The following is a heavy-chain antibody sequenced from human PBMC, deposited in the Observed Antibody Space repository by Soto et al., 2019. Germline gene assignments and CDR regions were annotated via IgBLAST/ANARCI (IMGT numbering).Heavy chain of an antibody. V-gene: IGHV3-23*01. D-gene: IGHD6-13*01. CDR3: ARRGPGTYFDY. Sequence: EVQLLESGGGLVQPGGSLRLSCAASGFTFSSYAMRWVRQAPGKGLEWVSAISGSGGSTYYADSVKGRFTISRDNSKNRRYLQMNSLRAEDTAVYYCARRGPGTYFDYWGQGTLVTVSS. J-gene: IGHJ4*02. CDR2: ISGSGGST. CDR1: GFTFSSYA.